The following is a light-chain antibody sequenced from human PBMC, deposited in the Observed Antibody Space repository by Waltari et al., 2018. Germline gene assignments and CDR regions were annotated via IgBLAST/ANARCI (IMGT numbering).Light chain of an antibody. CDR2: DVS. J-gene: IGLJ2*01. Sequence: QSALTQPASVSGSPGQSITISCPGTRSDVGGYNYVSWYQQHPGKAPKLMIYDVSNRPSGVSNRFSGSKSGNTASLTISGLQAEDEGDYYCSSYTSSSTLVFGGGTKLTVL. CDR1: RSDVGGYNY. V-gene: IGLV2-14*03. CDR3: SSYTSSSTLV.